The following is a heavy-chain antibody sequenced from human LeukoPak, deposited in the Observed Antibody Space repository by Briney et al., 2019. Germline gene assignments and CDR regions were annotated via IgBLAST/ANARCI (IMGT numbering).Heavy chain of an antibody. CDR3: AKEGDRSFDY. CDR1: GFTFSSYV. Sequence: GGALRLSCAASGFTFSSYVRSWVRQAPGMGVEWVSSVIGDGGSTYYADSVKGRFTISRDNSKNTLYLQVNSLRAEDTAIYYCAKEGDRSFDYWGQGTLVTVSS. CDR2: VIGDGGST. V-gene: IGHV3-23*01. J-gene: IGHJ4*02. D-gene: IGHD3-16*01.